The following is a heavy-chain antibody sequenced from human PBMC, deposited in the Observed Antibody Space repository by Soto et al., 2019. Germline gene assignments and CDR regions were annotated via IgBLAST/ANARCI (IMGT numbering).Heavy chain of an antibody. CDR1: GGTFSSYA. Sequence: SVKVSCKASGGTFSSYAISWARQAPGQGLEWMGGIIPIFGTANYAQKFQGRVTITADESTSTAYMELSSLRSEDTAVYYCAREGGYDFGDYYYYGMDVWGQGTTVTVSS. CDR2: IIPIFGTA. V-gene: IGHV1-69*13. J-gene: IGHJ6*02. D-gene: IGHD5-12*01. CDR3: AREGGYDFGDYYYYGMDV.